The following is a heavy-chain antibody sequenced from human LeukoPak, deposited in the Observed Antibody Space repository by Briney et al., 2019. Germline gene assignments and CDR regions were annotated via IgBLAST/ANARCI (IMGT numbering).Heavy chain of an antibody. Sequence: ASVKVSCKASGYTFTSYDINWVRQATGQGLEWMGWMNPNSGNTGYAQKFQERVTITRDMSTSTAYMELSSLRSEDTAVYYCAADGGRDGYNWGQGTLVTVSS. CDR3: AADGGRDGYN. J-gene: IGHJ4*02. V-gene: IGHV1-8*03. CDR1: GYTFTSYD. D-gene: IGHD5-24*01. CDR2: MNPNSGNT.